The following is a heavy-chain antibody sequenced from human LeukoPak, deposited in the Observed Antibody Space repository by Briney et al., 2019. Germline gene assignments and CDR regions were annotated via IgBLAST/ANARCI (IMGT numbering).Heavy chain of an antibody. J-gene: IGHJ4*02. CDR2: IIPIFGTA. CDR3: ARGNYDILTGYYRLRAFDY. V-gene: IGHV1-69*06. D-gene: IGHD3-9*01. Sequence: SVKVSCMASGGTFSSYAISWVRQAPGQGLEWMGGIIPIFGTANYAQKLQGRVTITADKSTSTAYMELSSLRSEDTAVYYCARGNYDILTGYYRLRAFDYWGQGTLVTVSS. CDR1: GGTFSSYA.